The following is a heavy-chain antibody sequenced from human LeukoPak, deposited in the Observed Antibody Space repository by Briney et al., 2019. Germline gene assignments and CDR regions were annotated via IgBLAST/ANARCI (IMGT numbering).Heavy chain of an antibody. D-gene: IGHD2-2*01. CDR3: ARVVRRDAFDI. CDR2: IKQDGSEK. CDR1: GFTFSSYS. J-gene: IGHJ3*02. Sequence: PGGSLRLSCAASGFTFSSYSMNWVRQAPGKGLEWVANIKQDGSEKYYVDSVKGRFTISRDNAKNSLYLQMNSLRAEDTAVYYCARVVRRDAFDIWGQGTMVTVSS. V-gene: IGHV3-7*04.